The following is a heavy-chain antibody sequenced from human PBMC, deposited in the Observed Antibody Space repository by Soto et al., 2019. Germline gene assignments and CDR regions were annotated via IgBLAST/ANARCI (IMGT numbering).Heavy chain of an antibody. CDR2: MNPNSGNT. D-gene: IGHD3-10*01. CDR3: ARGINYYDSGDDAFDI. V-gene: IGHV1-8*01. Sequence: QVKLVQSGAEVKKPGASVKVSCKASGYTFTSYDINWVRQATGQGLEWVGWMNPNSGNTGYAQKFQGRVTMTRSTSISTAYMELSSLRSEDTAVYYCARGINYYDSGDDAFDIWGQGTMVTVSS. J-gene: IGHJ3*02. CDR1: GYTFTSYD.